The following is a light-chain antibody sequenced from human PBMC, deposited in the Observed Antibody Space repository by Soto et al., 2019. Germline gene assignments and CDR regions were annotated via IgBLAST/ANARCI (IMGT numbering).Light chain of an antibody. V-gene: IGKV1-5*03. CDR1: QGITKW. CDR3: QQYNSYPRT. Sequence: DIQMTQSPSTLSASVGDRVTITCRASQGITKWLAWFQQKPGKAPKLLIYKASSLESGVPSRFSGSGYETELTLTISSLQPDDFATYYCQQYNSYPRTFGQGTKVDIK. J-gene: IGKJ1*01. CDR2: KAS.